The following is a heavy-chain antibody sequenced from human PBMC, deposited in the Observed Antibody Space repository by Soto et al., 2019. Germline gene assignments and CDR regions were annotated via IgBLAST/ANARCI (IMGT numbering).Heavy chain of an antibody. D-gene: IGHD6-13*01. CDR1: GGSISSYY. Sequence: SETLSLTCTVSGGSISSYYWSWIRQPPGKGLEWIGYIYYSGSTNYNPSLKSRVTISVDTSKNQFSLKLSSVTAADTAVYYCARGGAAAATYYYYMDVWGKGTTVTVSS. CDR3: ARGGAAAATYYYYMDV. CDR2: IYYSGST. V-gene: IGHV4-59*01. J-gene: IGHJ6*03.